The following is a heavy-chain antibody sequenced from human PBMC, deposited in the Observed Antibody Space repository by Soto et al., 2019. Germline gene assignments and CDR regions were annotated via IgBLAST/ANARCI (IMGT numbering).Heavy chain of an antibody. CDR3: ARGYSTGGSCYVYAFDI. V-gene: IGHV3-53*01. Sequence: PGGSLRLSCAASGFTVSSNYMSWVRQAPGKGLEWVSVIYSGGSTYYADSVKGRFTISRDNSKNTLYLQMNSLRAEDTAVYYCARGYSTGGSCYVYAFDIWGQGTMVTVSS. CDR2: IYSGGST. CDR1: GFTVSSNY. D-gene: IGHD2-15*01. J-gene: IGHJ3*02.